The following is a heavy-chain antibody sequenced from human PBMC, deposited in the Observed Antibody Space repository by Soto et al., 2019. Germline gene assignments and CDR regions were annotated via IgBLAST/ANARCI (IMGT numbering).Heavy chain of an antibody. Sequence: EVQLLESGGGLVQPGGSLRLSCAASGFTFSSYAMSWVRQAPGKGLEWVSAISGSGGSTYYADSVKGRFTISRDNSKNTLDLRMNSLRAEDTAVYYCAKDRPDYDILTGYSGYWGQGSLVTVSS. CDR1: GFTFSSYA. D-gene: IGHD3-9*01. J-gene: IGHJ4*02. CDR3: AKDRPDYDILTGYSGY. CDR2: ISGSGGST. V-gene: IGHV3-23*01.